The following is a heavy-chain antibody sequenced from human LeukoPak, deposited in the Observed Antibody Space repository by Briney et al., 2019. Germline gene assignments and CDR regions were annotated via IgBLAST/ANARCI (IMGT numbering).Heavy chain of an antibody. D-gene: IGHD1-26*01. CDR2: ISGSGGST. Sequence: TGGSLRLSCAASGFTFSSYAMSWVRQAPGKGLEWVSAISGSGGSTYYADSVKGRFTISRDNSKNTLYLQMNSLRAEDTAVYYCAPLHSQWELLRPLDYWGQGTLVTVSS. J-gene: IGHJ4*02. CDR1: GFTFSSYA. CDR3: APLHSQWELLRPLDY. V-gene: IGHV3-23*01.